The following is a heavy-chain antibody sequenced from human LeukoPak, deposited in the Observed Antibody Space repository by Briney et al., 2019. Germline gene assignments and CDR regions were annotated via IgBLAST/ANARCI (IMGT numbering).Heavy chain of an antibody. D-gene: IGHD3-3*01. V-gene: IGHV1-2*02. Sequence: GASVKVSCKASGGTFSSYAISWVRQAPGQGLEWMGWINPNSGGTNYAQKFQGRVTMTRDTSISTAYMELSRLRSDDTAVYYCARVRGPDYDFWSGYYSMDAFDIWGQGTMVTVSS. CDR3: ARVRGPDYDFWSGYYSMDAFDI. J-gene: IGHJ3*02. CDR2: INPNSGGT. CDR1: GGTFSSYA.